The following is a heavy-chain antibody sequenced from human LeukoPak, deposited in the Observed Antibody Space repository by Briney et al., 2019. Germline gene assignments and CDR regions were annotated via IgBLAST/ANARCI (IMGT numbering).Heavy chain of an antibody. CDR3: ARDGDPKYYYDSSGYYSY. CDR1: GCTFTSYG. J-gene: IGHJ4*02. D-gene: IGHD3-22*01. V-gene: IGHV1-18*01. CDR2: ISAYNGNT. Sequence: GASVKVSCKASGCTFTSYGISWVRQAPGQGLEWMGWISAYNGNTNYAQKLQGRVTITTDTSTSTAYMELRSLRSDDTAVYYCARDGDPKYYYDSSGYYSYWGQGTLVTVSS.